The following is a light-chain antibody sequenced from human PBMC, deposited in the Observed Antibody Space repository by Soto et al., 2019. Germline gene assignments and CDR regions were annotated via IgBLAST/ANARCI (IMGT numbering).Light chain of an antibody. Sequence: DIVMTQSPDSLAVSLGERATINCKSSQSVLSSSNNKNYLAWYQQKPGQPPKLLIYWASTRESGVPDRFSGSGSVTDFTLTISSLQAADVAVYYCHQYYSTPYTFGQGTKLEIK. CDR1: QSVLSSSNNKNY. V-gene: IGKV4-1*01. CDR3: HQYYSTPYT. CDR2: WAS. J-gene: IGKJ2*01.